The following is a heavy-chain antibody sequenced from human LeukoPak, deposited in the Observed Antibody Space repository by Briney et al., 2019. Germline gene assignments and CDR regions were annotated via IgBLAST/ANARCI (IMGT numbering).Heavy chain of an antibody. V-gene: IGHV3-21*01. CDR1: GFTFSSYS. CDR2: ISRSSGYR. D-gene: IGHD5-24*01. Sequence: GGSLRLSCAASGFTFSSYSMNWVRQAPGKGLEWVSSISRSSGYRYYADSVKGRFTISRDNAKNSLYLQMNSLRVEDTAVYYCARDLEALGFDYWGQGILVTVSS. J-gene: IGHJ4*02. CDR3: ARDLEALGFDY.